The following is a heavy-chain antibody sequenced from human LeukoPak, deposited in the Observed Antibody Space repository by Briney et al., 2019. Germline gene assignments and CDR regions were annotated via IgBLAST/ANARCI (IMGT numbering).Heavy chain of an antibody. CDR2: ISASNGYM. J-gene: IGHJ4*02. CDR1: GYTFTSYG. V-gene: IGHV1-18*01. CDR3: ARSLYGEAFDL. Sequence: ASVKVSCKASGYTFTSYGISWVRQAPGQGLEWLGWISASNGYMNYAEKVQDRITVTTDTSTSTVYMELTSLASDDTAVYYCARSLYGEAFDLWGQGTLVTVSS. D-gene: IGHD4/OR15-4a*01.